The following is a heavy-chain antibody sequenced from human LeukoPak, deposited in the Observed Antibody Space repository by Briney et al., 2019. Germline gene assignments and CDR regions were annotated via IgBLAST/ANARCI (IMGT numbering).Heavy chain of an antibody. Sequence: GGSLRLSCAASGFGFGGNAMHWVRQAPGKGLEWVSTISAIGGTTYYADSVKGRFTISRDNSKNTLFLQMNSLRAEDTAVYFCAKDRGTVRGVTWDYWGQGTLITVSS. D-gene: IGHD3-10*01. CDR2: ISAIGGTT. V-gene: IGHV3-23*01. CDR3: AKDRGTVRGVTWDY. CDR1: GFGFGGNA. J-gene: IGHJ4*02.